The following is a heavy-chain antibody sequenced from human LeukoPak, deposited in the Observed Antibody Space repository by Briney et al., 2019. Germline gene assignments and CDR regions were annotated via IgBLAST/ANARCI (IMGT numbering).Heavy chain of an antibody. V-gene: IGHV1-18*01. J-gene: IGHJ4*02. CDR2: ISAYNRNT. CDR3: ARGEQWLIRTKGFDY. D-gene: IGHD6-19*01. CDR1: GYTFTSYG. Sequence: ASVKVSCKASGYTFTSYGISWVRQAPGQGLEWMGWISAYNRNTNYAQKLQGRVTLTTDTSTGTAYMELRSLRSDDTAVYFCARGEQWLIRTKGFDYWGQGTLVTVSS.